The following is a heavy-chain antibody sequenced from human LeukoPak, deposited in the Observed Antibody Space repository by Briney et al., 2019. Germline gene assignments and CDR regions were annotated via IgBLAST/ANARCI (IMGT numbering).Heavy chain of an antibody. Sequence: ATVKLSCKLSGYTFTHYYMHWVQQAPGKGLEWMGLVNPEDGETLYAAQSQGRVNITADTSTGTAYMELSSLRSEDTAVYYCATGDGITGPNNWFDPWGQGTLVTVSS. V-gene: IGHV1-69-2*01. CDR2: VNPEDGET. CDR1: GYTFTHYY. CDR3: ATGDGITGPNNWFDP. D-gene: IGHD1-20*01. J-gene: IGHJ5*02.